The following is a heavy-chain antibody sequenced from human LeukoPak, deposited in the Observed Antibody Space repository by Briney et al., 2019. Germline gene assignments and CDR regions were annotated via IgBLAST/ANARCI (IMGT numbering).Heavy chain of an antibody. D-gene: IGHD3-10*01. CDR3: ARDLRKGTYFDS. V-gene: IGHV3-33*01. CDR1: GFTFFTYG. Sequence: PGGSLRLSCAASGFTFFTYGMHWVRQAPGKGLEWVALIWYDGSNKYYADSVKGRFTISRDNSKNTLYLQMDSLRDEDTAVYYCARDLRKGTYFDSWGQGTLVTVSS. J-gene: IGHJ4*02. CDR2: IWYDGSNK.